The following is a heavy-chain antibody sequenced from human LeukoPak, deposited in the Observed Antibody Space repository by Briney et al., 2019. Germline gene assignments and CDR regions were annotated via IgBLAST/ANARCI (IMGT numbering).Heavy chain of an antibody. CDR2: IYHSGST. J-gene: IGHJ3*02. Sequence: LETLSLTCAVSGYSISSGYYWGWIRQPPGKGLEWIGSIYHSGSTYYNPSLKSRVTISVDTSKNQFSLKLSSVTAADTAVYYCARKYCSSTSCYFPAFDIWGQGTMVTVSS. D-gene: IGHD2-2*01. V-gene: IGHV4-38-2*01. CDR3: ARKYCSSTSCYFPAFDI. CDR1: GYSISSGYY.